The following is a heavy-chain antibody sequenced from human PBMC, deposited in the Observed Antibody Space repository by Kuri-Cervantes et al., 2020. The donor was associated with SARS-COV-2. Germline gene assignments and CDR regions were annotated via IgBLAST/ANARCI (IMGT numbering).Heavy chain of an antibody. CDR3: ARDRVGVHDC. V-gene: IGHV3-30-3*01. Sequence: GESLKISCAASGFTLSSYAIHWVRQAPGKGLEWVAFISYGGNTTYYADSVKGRFTISRDNSRNSLFLQMNSLRTEDTAIYYCARDRVGVHDCWGQGTLVTVSS. J-gene: IGHJ4*02. CDR1: GFTLSSYA. D-gene: IGHD2-21*01. CDR2: ISYGGNTT.